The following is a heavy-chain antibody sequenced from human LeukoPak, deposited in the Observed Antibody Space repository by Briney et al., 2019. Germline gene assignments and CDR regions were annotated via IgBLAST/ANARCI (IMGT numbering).Heavy chain of an antibody. CDR1: GGSISSYY. CDR3: ARILYSSNIDY. D-gene: IGHD6-19*01. Sequence: PSETLSLTCTVSGGSISSYYWSWIRQSPGKGLECIGYIHYTGSTNYNPSLKSRVTISVETSKNQFSLKLSSVTAADTAVYYCARILYSSNIDYWGQGTLVTVSS. J-gene: IGHJ4*02. CDR2: IHYTGST. V-gene: IGHV4-59*12.